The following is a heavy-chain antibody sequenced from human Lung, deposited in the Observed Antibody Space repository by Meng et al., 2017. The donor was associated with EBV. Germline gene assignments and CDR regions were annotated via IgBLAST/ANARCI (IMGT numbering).Heavy chain of an antibody. CDR1: GDSISSSGYY. CDR3: ARGGVTGSFYFDS. J-gene: IGHJ4*02. Sequence: QVAVRGSGQGLVKPSQTLSLTCAVSGDSISSSGYYWTWIRQPPGKGLEWIGYIYSNGNTYYNPSLRSRVNVSVDRSRSLFSLRLTSATATDTAVYFCARGGVTGSFYFDSWGQGILVTVSS. D-gene: IGHD1-26*01. CDR2: IYSNGNT. V-gene: IGHV4-30-4*01.